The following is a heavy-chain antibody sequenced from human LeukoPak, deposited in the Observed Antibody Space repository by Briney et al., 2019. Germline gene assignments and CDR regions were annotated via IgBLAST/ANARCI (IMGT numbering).Heavy chain of an antibody. D-gene: IGHD2-21*02. CDR1: GGSISSGDYY. CDR3: ATYVVTAIPYYLDY. CDR2: IYYSGST. V-gene: IGHV4-30-4*01. J-gene: IGHJ4*02. Sequence: SETLSLTCTVSGGSISSGDYYWSWIRQPPGKGLEWIGYIYYSGSTYYNPSLKSRVTISVDTSKNQFSLKLSSVTAADTAVYYCATYVVTAIPYYLDYWGQGTLVTVSS.